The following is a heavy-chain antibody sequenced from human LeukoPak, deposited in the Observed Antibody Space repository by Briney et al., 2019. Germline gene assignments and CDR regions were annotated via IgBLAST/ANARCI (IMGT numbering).Heavy chain of an antibody. V-gene: IGHV4-59*01. CDR3: ARLDYYHFDY. Sequence: SETLSLTCTVSGGSISRYYWSWIRQPPGKGLEWIGYISYSGSTKYNPSLMSRVTISVDTSENQFSLKLSSATAADTAVYYCARLDYYHFDYWGQGTVVTVSS. CDR1: GGSISRYY. D-gene: IGHD3-22*01. CDR2: ISYSGST. J-gene: IGHJ4*02.